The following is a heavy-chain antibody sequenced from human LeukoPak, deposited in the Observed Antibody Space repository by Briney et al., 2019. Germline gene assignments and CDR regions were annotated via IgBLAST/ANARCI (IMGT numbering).Heavy chain of an antibody. V-gene: IGHV4-59*01. Sequence: SETLSLTCTVSGGSISSYYWSWIRQPPGKGLEWIGYIYYSGSTNYNPSLKSRVTISVDTSKNQFSLKLSSVTAADTAVYYCAGSYAKVGATLSDYWGQGTLVTVSS. CDR2: IYYSGST. CDR3: AGSYAKVGATLSDY. J-gene: IGHJ4*02. CDR1: GGSISSYY. D-gene: IGHD1-26*01.